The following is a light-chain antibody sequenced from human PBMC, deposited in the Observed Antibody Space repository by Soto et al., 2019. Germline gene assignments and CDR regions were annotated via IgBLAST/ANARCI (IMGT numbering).Light chain of an antibody. CDR2: AAY. J-gene: IGKJ4*01. CDR3: QKDNSAPLT. Sequence: DIQMTQSPSSLSASVGDRVTITCRASQGISNYLAWYQQKPGKVPKLLIYAAYILQSGVPSRFSGSGSRTDFSITIRSLQPEVVATYYCQKDNSAPLTFGGGTKVEIK. V-gene: IGKV1-27*01. CDR1: QGISNY.